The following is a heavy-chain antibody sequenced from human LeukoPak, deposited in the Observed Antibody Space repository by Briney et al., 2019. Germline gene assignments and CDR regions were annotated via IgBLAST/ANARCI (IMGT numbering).Heavy chain of an antibody. CDR1: GGSISSSSYY. V-gene: IGHV4-39*07. Sequence: SETLSLTCTVSGGSISSSSYYWGWIRQPPGKGLEWIGSIYYSGSTYYNPSLKSRVTISVDTSKNQFSLKLSSVTAADTAVYYCARVLGTAKASWSFDYWGQGTLATVSS. J-gene: IGHJ4*02. CDR3: ARVLGTAKASWSFDY. D-gene: IGHD6-13*01. CDR2: IYYSGST.